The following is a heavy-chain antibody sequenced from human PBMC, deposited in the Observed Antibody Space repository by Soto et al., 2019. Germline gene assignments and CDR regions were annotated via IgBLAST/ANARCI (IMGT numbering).Heavy chain of an antibody. D-gene: IGHD3-10*01. CDR2: IYYSGST. CDR1: GGSISSYY. CDR3: ARDFANMVRGVPAYYYTMDV. Sequence: LSLTCTVSGGSISSYYWSWIRQPPGKGLEWIGYIYYSGSTNYNPSLKSRVTISVDTSKNQFSLKLSSVTAADTAVYYCARDFANMVRGVPAYYYTMDVWGQGTTVTVSS. V-gene: IGHV4-59*01. J-gene: IGHJ6*02.